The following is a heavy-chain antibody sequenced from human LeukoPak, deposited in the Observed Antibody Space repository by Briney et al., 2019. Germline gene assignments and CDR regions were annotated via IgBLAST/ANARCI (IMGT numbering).Heavy chain of an antibody. CDR1: GFTFSSYS. Sequence: GGSLRLSCAASGFTFSSYSMNWVRQAPGKGLEWVSYISSSSSTIYYADSVKGRFTISRDNAKNSLYLQMNSLRAEDTAVYYCARDWRYCTNGVCYPYFDYWGQETLVTVSS. CDR3: ARDWRYCTNGVCYPYFDY. V-gene: IGHV3-48*04. D-gene: IGHD2-8*01. J-gene: IGHJ4*02. CDR2: ISSSSSTI.